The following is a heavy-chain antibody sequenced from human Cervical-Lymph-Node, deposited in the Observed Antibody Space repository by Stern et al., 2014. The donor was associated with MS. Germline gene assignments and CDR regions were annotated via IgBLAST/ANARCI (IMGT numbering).Heavy chain of an antibody. Sequence: VQLEESGAEVKKPGASVKVSCKASGYTFTSYDINWVRQGTGQGLEWMGWMNPYSVNAVYAQKFQGRVTMTRDTSTSTAYLELTSLRSEDTAVFYCARGRELLSLDYWGQGTLVTVSS. CDR1: GYTFTSYD. CDR2: MNPYSVNA. V-gene: IGHV1-8*01. CDR3: ARGRELLSLDY. J-gene: IGHJ4*02. D-gene: IGHD1-26*01.